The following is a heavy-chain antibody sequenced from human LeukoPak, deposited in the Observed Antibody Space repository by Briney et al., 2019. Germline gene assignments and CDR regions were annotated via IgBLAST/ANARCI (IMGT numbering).Heavy chain of an antibody. CDR2: TSASGNN. D-gene: IGHD1-20*01. J-gene: IGHJ4*02. V-gene: IGHV4-4*09. Sequence: SETLSLTCTVSGDSISSCYWNWIRQTPGKGLEWIGYTSASGNNNYNRSLKSRIIISVDMSKNQFSLKLSSVTAADTAVYYCARLIPGTTGLRKNYFDYWGQGTLVTVSS. CDR3: ARLIPGTTGLRKNYFDY. CDR1: GDSISSCY.